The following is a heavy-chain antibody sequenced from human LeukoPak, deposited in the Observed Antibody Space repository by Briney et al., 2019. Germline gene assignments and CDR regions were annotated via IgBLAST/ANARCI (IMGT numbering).Heavy chain of an antibody. CDR2: IRSKTDGGTT. CDR3: ARSRASSGLFGY. J-gene: IGHJ4*02. CDR1: GFTFTNAW. V-gene: IGHV3-15*01. D-gene: IGHD6-19*01. Sequence: GGSLRLSCVDSGFTFTNAWMSWVRQAPGKGLEWIGRIRSKTDGGTTDYAAPVKGRFTISRDDSKNTQYLQMNSLRAEDTAVYYCARSRASSGLFGYWGQGTLVTVSS.